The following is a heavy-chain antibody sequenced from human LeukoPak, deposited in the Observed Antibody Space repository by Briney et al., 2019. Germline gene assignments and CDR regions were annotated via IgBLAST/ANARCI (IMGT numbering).Heavy chain of an antibody. V-gene: IGHV4-30-2*01. CDR1: GGSISSGGYS. Sequence: PSQTLSLTCAVSGGSISSGGYSWSWIRQPPGKGLEWIGYIYHSGSTYYNPSLKSRVTISVDRSKNQFSLKLSSVTAADTAVYYCARDEIGAFDIWGQGTMVTVSS. CDR3: ARDEIGAFDI. CDR2: IYHSGST. J-gene: IGHJ3*02.